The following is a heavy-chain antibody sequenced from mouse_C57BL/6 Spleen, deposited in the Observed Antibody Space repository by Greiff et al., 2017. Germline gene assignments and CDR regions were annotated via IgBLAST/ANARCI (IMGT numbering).Heavy chain of an antibody. V-gene: IGHV1-26*01. D-gene: IGHD2-2*01. CDR1: GYTFTDYY. J-gene: IGHJ2*01. CDR2: INPKNGGT. CDR3: ARDGYDGGYFDY. Sequence: VQLQQSGPELVKPGASVKISCKASGYTFTDYYMNWVKQSHGKSLEWIGDINPKNGGTSYNQKFKGKATLTVDKSSSTAYMELRSLTSEDSAVYYCARDGYDGGYFDYWGQGTTLTVSS.